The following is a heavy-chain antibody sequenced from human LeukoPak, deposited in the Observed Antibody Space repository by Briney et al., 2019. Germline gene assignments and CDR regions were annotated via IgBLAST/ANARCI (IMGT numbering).Heavy chain of an antibody. CDR2: ISAYNGNT. CDR1: GYTFTSYG. D-gene: IGHD2-15*01. J-gene: IGHJ5*02. V-gene: IGHV1-18*01. Sequence: ASVKVSCKASGYTFTSYGISWVRQAPGQGLEWMGWISAYNGNTNYAQKLQGRATMTTDTSTSTAYMELRSLRSDDTAVYYCARVQEVVVAAANWFDPWGQGTLVTVSS. CDR3: ARVQEVVVAAANWFDP.